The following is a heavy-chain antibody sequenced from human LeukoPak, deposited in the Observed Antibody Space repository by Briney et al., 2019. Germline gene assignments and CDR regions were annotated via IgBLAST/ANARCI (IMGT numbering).Heavy chain of an antibody. D-gene: IGHD3-9*01. CDR2: INPNSGGT. CDR1: GYTFTGYY. CDR3: ARDVNDILTGYSYNWFDP. Sequence: ASVKVSCKASGYTFTGYYMHWVRQAPGQGLEWMGWINPNSGGTNYAQKFQGWVTMTRDTSTSTAYMELSRLRSDDTAVYYCARDVNDILTGYSYNWFDPWGQGTLVTVSS. V-gene: IGHV1-2*04. J-gene: IGHJ5*02.